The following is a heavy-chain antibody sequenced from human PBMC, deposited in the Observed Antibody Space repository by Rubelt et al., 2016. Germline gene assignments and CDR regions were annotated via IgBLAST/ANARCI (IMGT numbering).Heavy chain of an antibody. D-gene: IGHD6-19*01. V-gene: IGHV1-2*06. J-gene: IGHJ6*02. Sequence: QVQLVQSGAEVKKPGSSVKVSCKASGGTFSSYAISWVRQAPGQGLEWMGRINPNSGGTNYAQKFQGRVTMTRDTSISTVYMELSRLRSDDTAVYYCARLAGTNYGMDVWGQGTTVTVSS. CDR2: INPNSGGT. CDR1: GGTFSSYA. CDR3: ARLAGTNYGMDV.